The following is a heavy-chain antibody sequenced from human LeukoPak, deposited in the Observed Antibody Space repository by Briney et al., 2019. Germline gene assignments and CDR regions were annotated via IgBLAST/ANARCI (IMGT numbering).Heavy chain of an antibody. CDR2: IYYSGST. CDR3: ARRPVTHYYSSSMAV. CDR1: AGSISRHY. Sequence: SQSLSLTCPVSAGSISRHYCGWIRPPPGEGLEWMGYIYYSGSTNYNPSLKSPSTISVDPSKNPLSLKTSSVTAADPGVYYCARRPVTHYYSSSMAVWGERDTGTVSS. J-gene: IGHJ6*03. V-gene: IGHV4-59*11. D-gene: IGHD5-18*01.